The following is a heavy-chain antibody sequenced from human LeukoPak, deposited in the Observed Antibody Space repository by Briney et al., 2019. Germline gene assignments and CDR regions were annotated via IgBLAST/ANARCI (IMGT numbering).Heavy chain of an antibody. CDR1: GFTFSSYS. CDR3: ARGAVVVPAAMSQDGWFDP. J-gene: IGHJ5*02. CDR2: ISSSSSYI. Sequence: GGSLRLSCAASGFTFSSYSMNWVRQAPGKGLEWVSSISSSSSYIYYADSVKGRFTISRDNAKDSLYLQMNSLRAEDTAVYYCARGAVVVPAAMSQDGWFDPWGQGTLVTVSS. V-gene: IGHV3-21*01. D-gene: IGHD2-2*01.